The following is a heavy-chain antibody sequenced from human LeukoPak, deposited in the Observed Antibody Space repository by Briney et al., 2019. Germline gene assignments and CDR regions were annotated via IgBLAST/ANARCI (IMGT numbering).Heavy chain of an antibody. CDR2: ISSSSSYT. CDR3: ARDPEPAAGLPDY. CDR1: GFTFSDYY. J-gene: IGHJ4*02. D-gene: IGHD6-13*01. Sequence: PGGSLRLSCAASGFTFSDYYMSWIRQAPGKGLEWVSYISSSSSYTNYADSVKGRFTISRDNAKNSLYLQMSSLRAEDTAVYYCARDPEPAAGLPDYWGQGTLVTVSS. V-gene: IGHV3-11*06.